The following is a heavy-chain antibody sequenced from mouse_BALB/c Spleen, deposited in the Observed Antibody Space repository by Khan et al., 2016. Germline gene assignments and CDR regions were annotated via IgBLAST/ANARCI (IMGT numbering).Heavy chain of an antibody. Sequence: EVQLQESGPGLVKPSQSPSLTCTVTGYSITSDYAWNWIRQFPGNKLEWMGYISYSGSTSYNPSLKSRISITRDTSKNQFFLQLNSVTTEDTATYYCARHYGSNYGYFDVWGAGTTVTVSS. D-gene: IGHD1-1*01. CDR2: ISYSGST. CDR1: GYSITSDYA. J-gene: IGHJ1*01. CDR3: ARHYGSNYGYFDV. V-gene: IGHV3-2*02.